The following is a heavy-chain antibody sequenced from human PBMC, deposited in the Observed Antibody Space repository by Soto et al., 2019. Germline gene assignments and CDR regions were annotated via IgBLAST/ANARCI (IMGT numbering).Heavy chain of an antibody. D-gene: IGHD2-15*01. CDR1: GFTFSSYA. V-gene: IGHV3-23*01. CDR3: AKRRGAGGHFDY. J-gene: IGHJ4*02. Sequence: DVQLLESGGGLVQPERSLRLSCAASGFTFSSYAMGWVRQGPGKGLEWVAVVSIGGSTHYADSVRGRFTISRDNSKNTLSLQMNSLPAEDTAVYFCAKRRGAGGHFDYWGQGALVTVSS. CDR2: VSIGGST.